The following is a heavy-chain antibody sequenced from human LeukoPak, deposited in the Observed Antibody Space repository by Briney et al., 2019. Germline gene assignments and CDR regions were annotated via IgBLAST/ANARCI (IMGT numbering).Heavy chain of an antibody. V-gene: IGHV3-7*01. CDR2: IKQDGSEK. CDR1: GFTFSSYW. CDR3: ARDPYLIVLVPPAIGWFDP. J-gene: IGHJ5*02. D-gene: IGHD2-2*02. Sequence: PGGSLRLSCAASGFTFSSYWMSWVRQAPGKGLEWVANIKQDGSEKYYVDSVKGRFTISRDNAKNSLYLQMNSLRAEDTAVYYCARDPYLIVLVPPAIGWFDPWGQGTLVTVSS.